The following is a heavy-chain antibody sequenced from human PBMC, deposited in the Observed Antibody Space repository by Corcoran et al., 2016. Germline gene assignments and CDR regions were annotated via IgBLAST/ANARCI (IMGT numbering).Heavy chain of an antibody. Sequence: QVQLVESGGGVVQPGRSLRLSCAASGFTFSSYGMHWVRQAPGKGLEWVAVISYDGSNKYYADSVKGRFTISRDNSKNTLYLQMNSLRAEDTAVYYCARLRYNSGWYYFDYWGQGTLVAVSS. J-gene: IGHJ4*02. CDR2: ISYDGSNK. CDR3: ARLRYNSGWYYFDY. V-gene: IGHV3-30*03. CDR1: GFTFSSYG. D-gene: IGHD6-19*01.